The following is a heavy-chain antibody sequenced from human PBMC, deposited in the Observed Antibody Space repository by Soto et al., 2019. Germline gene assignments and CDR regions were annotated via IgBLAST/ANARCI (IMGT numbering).Heavy chain of an antibody. CDR2: ISYDGSNE. Sequence: GGSLRLSCAASGFAFSSYGIHWVRQAPGKGLEWVAGISYDGSNEHYTDSVKGRFTISRDNSKNTLYLQMNSLRAEDTAVYYCAKDTYFYDTSGYYIFDYWGQGTLVTVSS. V-gene: IGHV3-30*18. CDR1: GFAFSSYG. J-gene: IGHJ4*02. CDR3: AKDTYFYDTSGYYIFDY. D-gene: IGHD3-22*01.